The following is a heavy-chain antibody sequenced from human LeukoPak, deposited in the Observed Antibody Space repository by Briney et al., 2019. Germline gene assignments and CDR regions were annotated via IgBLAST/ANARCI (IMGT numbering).Heavy chain of an antibody. J-gene: IGHJ5*02. D-gene: IGHD6-19*01. V-gene: IGHV3-72*01. Sequence: GGSLRLSCAASGFTFSDHYMDWVRQAPGKGLEGVGRIRNKANSYTTEYAASVKGRFTISRDDSKNSLYLQMNSLKIEDTAVYYCTRSSSGWYNWFDPWGQGTLVTVSS. CDR1: GFTFSDHY. CDR3: TRSSSGWYNWFDP. CDR2: IRNKANSYTT.